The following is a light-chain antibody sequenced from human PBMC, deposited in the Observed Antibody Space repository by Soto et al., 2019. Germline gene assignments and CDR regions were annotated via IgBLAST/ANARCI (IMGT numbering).Light chain of an antibody. J-gene: IGKJ2*01. V-gene: IGKV1-5*03. Sequence: DIQMTQSPSTLSASVGDSVTITCRASESISNWLAWYQQKPGKAPKLLIHKASNLAGGVPSRFSGSGYGTEFPITISSLQPDDFTSYYGQQYKIYYTFGQGTKLEIK. CDR3: QQYKIYYT. CDR1: ESISNW. CDR2: KAS.